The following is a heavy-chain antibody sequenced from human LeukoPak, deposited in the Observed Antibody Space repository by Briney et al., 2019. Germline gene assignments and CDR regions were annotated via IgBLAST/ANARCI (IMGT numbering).Heavy chain of an antibody. Sequence: GGSLRLSCAASGFTFSSYGMHWVRRAPGKGLEWVAVISYDGSNKYYADSVEGRFTISRDNSKNTLYLQMNSLRAEDTAVYYCAKEKESSSWVEYFQHWGQGTLVTVSS. J-gene: IGHJ1*01. CDR3: AKEKESSSWVEYFQH. CDR1: GFTFSSYG. V-gene: IGHV3-30*18. D-gene: IGHD6-13*01. CDR2: ISYDGSNK.